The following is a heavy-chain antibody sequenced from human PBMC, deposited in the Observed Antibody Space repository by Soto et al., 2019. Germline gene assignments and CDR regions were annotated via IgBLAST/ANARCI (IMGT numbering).Heavy chain of an antibody. CDR1: GGTFSSYA. V-gene: IGHV1-69*13. Sequence: ASVKVSCKASGGTFSSYAISWVRQAPGQGLEWMGGIIPIFGTANYAQKFQGRVTITADESTSTAYMELSSLRSEDTAVYYCARSTCSSTSCFTFDYWGQGTLVTVSS. J-gene: IGHJ4*02. CDR3: ARSTCSSTSCFTFDY. CDR2: IIPIFGTA. D-gene: IGHD2-2*01.